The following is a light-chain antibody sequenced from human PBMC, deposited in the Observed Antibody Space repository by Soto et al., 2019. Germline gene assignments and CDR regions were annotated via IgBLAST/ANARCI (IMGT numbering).Light chain of an antibody. V-gene: IGKV1-6*01. Sequence: IQMTQSPSSLSASVGDRVTITCQASQNINNYLNWYQQKPGRATKLLIYDASSLESGVTSRFSGSGSGTDFTLTISSLQPEDFATYYCLQDYNYPRTFGQGTKVDI. J-gene: IGKJ1*01. CDR2: DAS. CDR1: QNINNY. CDR3: LQDYNYPRT.